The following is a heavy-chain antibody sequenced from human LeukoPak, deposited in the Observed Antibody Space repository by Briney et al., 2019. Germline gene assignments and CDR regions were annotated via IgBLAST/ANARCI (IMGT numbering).Heavy chain of an antibody. CDR3: ARALAVAGTDFDY. CDR1: GFTFSSYA. Sequence: PGGSLRLSCAASGFTFSSYAMHWVRQAPGKGLEWVAVISYDGSNKYYADSVKGRFTISGDNSKNTLYLQMNSLRAEDTAVYYCARALAVAGTDFDYWGQGTLVTVSS. CDR2: ISYDGSNK. V-gene: IGHV3-30-3*01. D-gene: IGHD6-19*01. J-gene: IGHJ4*02.